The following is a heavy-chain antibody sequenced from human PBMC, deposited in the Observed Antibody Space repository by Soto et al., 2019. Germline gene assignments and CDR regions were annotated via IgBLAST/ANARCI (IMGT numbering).Heavy chain of an antibody. J-gene: IGHJ4*02. CDR3: AKGASHAPFEK. CDR2: ISGSGDKT. Sequence: GGSLRLSCAASGFAFNDFAMNWVRQAPGKGPEWLSTISGSGDKTFHSDSVKGRFNISRDNSNNKMFLQMNSLRAEDTAIYYCAKGASHAPFEKWGRRTLVTVSS. V-gene: IGHV3-23*01. CDR1: GFAFNDFA.